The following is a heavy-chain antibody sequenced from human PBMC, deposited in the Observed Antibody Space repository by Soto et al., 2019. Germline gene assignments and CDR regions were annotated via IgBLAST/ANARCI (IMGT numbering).Heavy chain of an antibody. Sequence: SVQVPCKASGYNFNTFDIYWVRQATGHGLEWMGWMNPNSGNTGYAQELRGRVTMTRNTSNTTAYMELTSLTSDDTGVYYCAGGNFRYWGQGTLVTCPQ. V-gene: IGHV1-8*02. J-gene: IGHJ4*02. CDR3: AGGNFRY. CDR1: GYNFNTFD. CDR2: MNPNSGNT.